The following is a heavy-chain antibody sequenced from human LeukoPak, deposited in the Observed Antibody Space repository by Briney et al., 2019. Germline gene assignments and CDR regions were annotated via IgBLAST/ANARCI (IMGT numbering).Heavy chain of an antibody. CDR1: GFTVSSNY. D-gene: IGHD4-23*01. J-gene: IGHJ4*02. V-gene: IGHV3-53*01. Sequence: GGSLRLSCAASGFTVSSNYMSWVRQAPGKGLEWVSVIYSGGSTYYADSVKGRFTISRDNSKNTLYLQMNSLKTEDTAVYYCIRHLYGGETDYWGQGTLVTVSS. CDR2: IYSGGST. CDR3: IRHLYGGETDY.